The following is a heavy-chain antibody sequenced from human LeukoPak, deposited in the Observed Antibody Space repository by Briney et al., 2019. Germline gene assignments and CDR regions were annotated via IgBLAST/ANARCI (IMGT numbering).Heavy chain of an antibody. CDR2: ISWNSGSI. J-gene: IGHJ4*02. Sequence: GRSLRLSCAASGFTFDDYAMHWVRQAPGKGLEWVSGISWNSGSIGYADSVKGRFTISRDNAKNSLYLQMNSLRAEDTALYYCAKDINLAVADDMFNYWGQGTLVTVSS. V-gene: IGHV3-9*01. D-gene: IGHD6-19*01. CDR3: AKDINLAVADDMFNY. CDR1: GFTFDDYA.